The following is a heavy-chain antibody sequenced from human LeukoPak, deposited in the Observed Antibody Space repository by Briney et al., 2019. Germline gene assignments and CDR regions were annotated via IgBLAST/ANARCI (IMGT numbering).Heavy chain of an antibody. J-gene: IGHJ5*02. D-gene: IGHD1-14*01. CDR2: IWYDGSNT. V-gene: IGHV3-33*06. Sequence: GRSLRLSCAASGFTFSNYGMHWVRQAPGKGLEWLAVIWYDGSNTNYADSVKGRFTISRDNSKNTLYMQMNSLRAEDTAVYYCAKGDTTDPFGPWGQGTLVTVSS. CDR3: AKGDTTDPFGP. CDR1: GFTFSNYG.